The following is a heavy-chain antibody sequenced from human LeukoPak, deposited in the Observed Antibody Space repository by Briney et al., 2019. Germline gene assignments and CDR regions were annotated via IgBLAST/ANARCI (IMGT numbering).Heavy chain of an antibody. CDR1: GGSISSYY. CDR3: ARQRWLQFPFDY. Sequence: PSENPSLPFPVSGGSISSYYWRWIRQPPGKGLGWIGYIYTSGSTNYNPSLKSRVTISVDTSKNQFSLKLSSVSAADTAVYYCARQRWLQFPFDYWGQGTLVTVSS. V-gene: IGHV4-4*09. J-gene: IGHJ4*02. D-gene: IGHD5-24*01. CDR2: IYTSGST.